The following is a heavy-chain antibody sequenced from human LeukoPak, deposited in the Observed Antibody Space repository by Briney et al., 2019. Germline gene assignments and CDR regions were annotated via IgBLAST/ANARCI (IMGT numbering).Heavy chain of an antibody. J-gene: IGHJ4*02. Sequence: SETLSLTCTVSGGPMSPYYWAWIRQPPGKGLEWIGYIYYTGTTKTNPSLKSRVTTSIDTSKNQLSLKLNSVTAADTALYYCARYARSGYSLELWGQGTLVTVSS. V-gene: IGHV4-59*01. CDR2: IYYTGTT. D-gene: IGHD3-22*01. CDR1: GGPMSPYY. CDR3: ARYARSGYSLEL.